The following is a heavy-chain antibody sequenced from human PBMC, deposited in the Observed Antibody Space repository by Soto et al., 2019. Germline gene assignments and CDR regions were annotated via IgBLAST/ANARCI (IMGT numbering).Heavy chain of an antibody. D-gene: IGHD3-3*01. V-gene: IGHV4-59*02. CDR3: ARQRRGFGYIDY. CDR1: GDSVDQSY. Sequence: SETLSLTCTVSGDSVDQSYWSWIRQSPGKRMEWIGYIIHRGTSKYDPSLNSRVTMSLDTSKNQVSLRLTSVTAADTAIYFCARQRRGFGYIDYWGLGTLDTVSS. CDR2: IIHRGTS. J-gene: IGHJ4*02.